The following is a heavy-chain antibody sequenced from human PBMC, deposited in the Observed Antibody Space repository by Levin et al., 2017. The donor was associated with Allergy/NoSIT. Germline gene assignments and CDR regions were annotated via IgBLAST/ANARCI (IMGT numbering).Heavy chain of an antibody. CDR1: GFTFSSYA. J-gene: IGHJ6*02. Sequence: GESLKISCAASGFTFSSYAMHWVRQAPGKGLEWVAVISYDGSNKYYADSVKGRFTISRDNSKNTLYLQMDSLRAEGTAVYYCARDSGGYRSYYYYGMDVWGQGTTVTVSS. D-gene: IGHD5-12*01. CDR2: ISYDGSNK. CDR3: ARDSGGYRSYYYYGMDV. V-gene: IGHV3-30-3*01.